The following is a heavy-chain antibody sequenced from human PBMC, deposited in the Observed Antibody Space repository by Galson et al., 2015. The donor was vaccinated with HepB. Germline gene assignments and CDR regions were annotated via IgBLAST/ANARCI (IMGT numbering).Heavy chain of an antibody. V-gene: IGHV4-34*01. CDR2: ITQSGST. CDR3: ARGKGRQVLLDYHYYGMDV. D-gene: IGHD3-3*01. CDR1: GGSFSTYH. Sequence: ETLSLTCAVFGGSFSTYHWTWIRQPPGKGLEWIGEITQSGSTHSNPSLKNRVTISVDTSKNQFSLKVRSVPAADTAVYYCARGKGRQVLLDYHYYGMDVWGQGTTVSVSS. J-gene: IGHJ6*01.